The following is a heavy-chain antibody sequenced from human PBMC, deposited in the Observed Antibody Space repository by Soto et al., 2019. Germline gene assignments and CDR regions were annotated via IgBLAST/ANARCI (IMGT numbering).Heavy chain of an antibody. CDR3: AKQGLPHHNWFDP. Sequence: QVQLVESGGDVVQPGRSLRLSCAASGFTFSSYGIHWVRQAPGKGLEWVAVISYDGSNKYYADSVKGRFTISRDNSKNTLYLQVNSLRADDTAVYYCAKQGLPHHNWFDPWGQGTLVTVSS. CDR1: GFTFSSYG. CDR2: ISYDGSNK. V-gene: IGHV3-30*18. D-gene: IGHD2-15*01. J-gene: IGHJ5*02.